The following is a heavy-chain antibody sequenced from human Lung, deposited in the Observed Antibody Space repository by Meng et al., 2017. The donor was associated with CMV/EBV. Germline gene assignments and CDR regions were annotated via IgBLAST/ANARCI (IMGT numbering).Heavy chain of an antibody. Sequence: SVKVSCKASGGTFSSYAISWVRQAPGQGLEWMGGIIPIFGTANYAQKFQGRVTITTDESTSTAYMELSSLGSEDTAVYYCARAEGSSSAPGRNWFDPWGQGTLVTVSS. CDR2: IIPIFGTA. CDR1: GGTFSSYA. J-gene: IGHJ5*02. CDR3: ARAEGSSSAPGRNWFDP. D-gene: IGHD6-6*01. V-gene: IGHV1-69*05.